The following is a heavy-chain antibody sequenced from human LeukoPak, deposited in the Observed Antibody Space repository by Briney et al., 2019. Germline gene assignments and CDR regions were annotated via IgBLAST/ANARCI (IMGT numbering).Heavy chain of an antibody. J-gene: IGHJ4*02. CDR2: ISVSGDDT. CDR3: AQQLGYCRSGTCYFPY. CDR1: GFTFANYA. V-gene: IGHV3-23*01. Sequence: GGSLRLSCAASGFTFANYAITWIRQAPGKGLEWVSAISVSGDDTYYADSVKGRFTISRDNSKNTLFLQVSSLRSEDTAVYYCAQQLGYCRSGTCYFPYWGQGTLVTVSS. D-gene: IGHD2-15*01.